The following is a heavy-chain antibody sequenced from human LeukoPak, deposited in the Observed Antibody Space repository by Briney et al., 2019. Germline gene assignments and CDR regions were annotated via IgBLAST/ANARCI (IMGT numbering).Heavy chain of an antibody. Sequence: ASETLSLTCTVSGYSISSGYYWGWIRQPPGKGLEWIGSIYHSGSTYYNPSLKSRVTISVDTSKNQFSLRLSSVTAADTAVYYCARLGDYSGNGAFDIWGQGTMVTVSS. D-gene: IGHD4-23*01. CDR3: ARLGDYSGNGAFDI. CDR2: IYHSGST. J-gene: IGHJ3*02. V-gene: IGHV4-38-2*02. CDR1: GYSISSGYY.